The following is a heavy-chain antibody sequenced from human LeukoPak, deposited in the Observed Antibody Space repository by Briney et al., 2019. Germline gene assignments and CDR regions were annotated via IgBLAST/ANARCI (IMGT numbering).Heavy chain of an antibody. V-gene: IGHV1-24*01. CDR3: ATSGLGAMGADY. D-gene: IGHD1-26*01. Sequence: ASVKVSCKVSGYTLTELSMHWVRQAPGKGLEWMGGFDPEDGETIYAQKFQGRVTMTEDTSTDTAYMELSSLRSEDTAVYYCATSGLGAMGADYWGQGTLVTVSS. CDR2: FDPEDGET. J-gene: IGHJ4*02. CDR1: GYTLTELS.